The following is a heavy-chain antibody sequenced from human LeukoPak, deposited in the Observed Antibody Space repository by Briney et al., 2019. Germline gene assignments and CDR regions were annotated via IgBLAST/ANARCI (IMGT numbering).Heavy chain of an antibody. Sequence: KASETLSLTCTVSGASISSYYWSWIRQPAGKGLEWIGRIYTSGGTNYNPSLKSRVTMSVDTSKNQFSLKLSSVTAADTAVYYCARSRPIAVAGTDYFDYWGQGTLVTVSS. J-gene: IGHJ4*02. V-gene: IGHV4-4*07. CDR2: IYTSGGT. CDR1: GASISSYY. CDR3: ARSRPIAVAGTDYFDY. D-gene: IGHD6-19*01.